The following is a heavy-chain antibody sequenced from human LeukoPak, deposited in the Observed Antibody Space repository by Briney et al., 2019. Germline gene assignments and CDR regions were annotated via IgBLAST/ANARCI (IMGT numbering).Heavy chain of an antibody. Sequence: GGSLRLSCAASGFTVNSNDMTWVRQAPGKGLEWVSLIYSGGDTCYADSVKGRFTISRDNSKNTLYLQMNSLRAEDTAVYYCARVVDHDYGDYYLDYWGQGTLATVSS. CDR3: ARVVDHDYGDYYLDY. D-gene: IGHD4-17*01. CDR2: IYSGGDT. V-gene: IGHV3-53*01. CDR1: GFTVNSND. J-gene: IGHJ4*02.